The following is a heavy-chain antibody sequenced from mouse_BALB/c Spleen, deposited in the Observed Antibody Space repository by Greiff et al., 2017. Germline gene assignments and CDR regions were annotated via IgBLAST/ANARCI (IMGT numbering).Heavy chain of an antibody. CDR1: GFTFSSFG. D-gene: IGHD1-2*01. V-gene: IGHV5-17*02. CDR3: ARSRYGYYYAMDY. CDR2: ISSGSSTI. Sequence: EVKVVESGGGLVQPGGSRKLSCAASGFTFSSFGMHWVRQAPEKGLEWVAYISSGSSTIYYADTVKGRFTISRDNPKNTLFLQMTSLRSEDTAMYYCARSRYGYYYAMDYWGQGTSVTVSS. J-gene: IGHJ4*01.